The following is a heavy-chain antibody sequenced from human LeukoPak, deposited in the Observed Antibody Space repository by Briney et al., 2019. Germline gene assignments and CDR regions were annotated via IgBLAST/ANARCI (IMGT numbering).Heavy chain of an antibody. CDR2: ISGSGDRT. CDR3: AKGSIVGATSYYYLDV. D-gene: IGHD1-26*01. J-gene: IGHJ6*03. V-gene: IGHV3-23*01. Sequence: GGTLRLSCAASGFTFSYYGMNWVRQAPGKGLEWVSGISGSGDRTYYEDSVKGRFTISRDNSKNTLYLQMNSLRAEDTAVYYCAKGSIVGATSYYYLDVWGTGTTVTVSS. CDR1: GFTFSYYG.